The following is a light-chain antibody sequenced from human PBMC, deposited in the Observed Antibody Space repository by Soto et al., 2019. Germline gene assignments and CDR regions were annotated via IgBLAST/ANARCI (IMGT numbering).Light chain of an antibody. Sequence: EVVLTQSPGILSLSPGERATLSCRASESVRHYVAWYQQKPAQAPRRLIYDASNRATGIPARFSGSGSGTDYTLTISSLEAEDFAVYYCQHRDNWSYIFGQGTKVDI. CDR2: DAS. CDR1: ESVRHY. J-gene: IGKJ2*01. V-gene: IGKV3-11*01. CDR3: QHRDNWSYI.